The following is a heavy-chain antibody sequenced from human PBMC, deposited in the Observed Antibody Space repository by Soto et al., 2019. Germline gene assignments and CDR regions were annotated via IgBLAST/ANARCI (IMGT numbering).Heavy chain of an antibody. CDR2: ISWNSGSI. V-gene: IGHV3-9*01. Sequence: EVQLVESGGGLVQPGRSLRLSCAASGFTFDDYAMHWVRQAPGKGLEWVSGISWNSGSIGYADSVKGRFTISRDNAKNSLYLQMNSLRAEDTALYYCAKGCSGGSCSNGMDVWGQGTTVTVSS. CDR3: AKGCSGGSCSNGMDV. D-gene: IGHD2-15*01. J-gene: IGHJ6*02. CDR1: GFTFDDYA.